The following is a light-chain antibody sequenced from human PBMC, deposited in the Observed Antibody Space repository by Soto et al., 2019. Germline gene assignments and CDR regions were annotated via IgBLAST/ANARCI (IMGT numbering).Light chain of an antibody. V-gene: IGKV3-20*01. Sequence: IVMTQLPGTLSLSHGERATLSCRASQSVSNNYLAWYQQKPGQAPRLLIYGASNRATGIPDRFSGSGSGTDFTLTISRLEPEDFAVYYCQQYGSSPRTFGQGTKVDIK. CDR1: QSVSNNY. J-gene: IGKJ1*01. CDR2: GAS. CDR3: QQYGSSPRT.